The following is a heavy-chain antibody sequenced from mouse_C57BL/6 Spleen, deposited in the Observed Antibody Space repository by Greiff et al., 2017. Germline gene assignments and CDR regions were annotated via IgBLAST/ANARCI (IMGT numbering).Heavy chain of an antibody. CDR3: ARYRLTSYYFDY. D-gene: IGHD4-1*01. V-gene: IGHV7-3*01. CDR1: GFTFTDYY. CDR2: IRNKANGYTT. J-gene: IGHJ2*01. Sequence: EVKLEESGGGLVQPGGSLSLSCAASGFTFTDYYMSWVRQPPGKALEWLGFIRNKANGYTTEYSASVKGRFTISRDNSQSILYLQMNALRAEDSATYYCARYRLTSYYFDYWGQGTTLTVSS.